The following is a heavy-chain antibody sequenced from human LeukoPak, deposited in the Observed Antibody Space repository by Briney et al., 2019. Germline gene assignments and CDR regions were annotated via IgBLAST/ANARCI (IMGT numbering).Heavy chain of an antibody. CDR1: GFTFSSYS. CDR3: ARDSDCSGGSCYYGHYYYYGMDV. D-gene: IGHD2-15*01. V-gene: IGHV3-21*01. Sequence: GGSLRLSCAASGFTFSSYSMNWVRQAPGKGLEWVSSISSSSSYIYYADSVKGRFTISRDNAKNSLYLQMNSLRAEDTAVYYCARDSDCSGGSCYYGHYYYYGMDVWGQGTTVTVSS. J-gene: IGHJ6*02. CDR2: ISSSSSYI.